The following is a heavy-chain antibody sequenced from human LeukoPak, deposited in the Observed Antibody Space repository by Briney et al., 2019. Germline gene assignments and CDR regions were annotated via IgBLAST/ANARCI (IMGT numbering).Heavy chain of an antibody. Sequence: GESLKISCKGSGSRFTRSWIVWVRQLPGKGLEWMGIIYPGDSDTRYNPSFQGQVTISADNSINTAYLQWSSLKASDTAMYYCARLIDGYHKYDYWGQGTLVTVSS. D-gene: IGHD5-18*01. V-gene: IGHV5-51*01. J-gene: IGHJ4*02. CDR3: ARLIDGYHKYDY. CDR1: GSRFTRSW. CDR2: IYPGDSDT.